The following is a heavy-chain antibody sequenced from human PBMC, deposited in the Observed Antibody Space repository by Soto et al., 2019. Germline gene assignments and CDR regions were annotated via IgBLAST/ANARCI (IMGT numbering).Heavy chain of an antibody. J-gene: IGHJ4*02. CDR2: IYYSGST. V-gene: IGHV4-39*01. CDR1: GGSISSSSYY. CDR3: ARLKWGYGDYHLDY. Sequence: PSETLSLTCTVSGGSISSSSYYWGWIRQPPGKGLEWIGSIYYSGSTYYNPSLKSRVTISVDTSKNQFSLKLSSVTAADTAVYYCARLKWGYGDYHLDYWGQGTLVTVSS. D-gene: IGHD4-17*01.